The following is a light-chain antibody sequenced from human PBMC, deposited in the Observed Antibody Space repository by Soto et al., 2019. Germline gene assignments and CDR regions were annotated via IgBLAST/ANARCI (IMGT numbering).Light chain of an antibody. J-gene: IGKJ4*01. V-gene: IGKV1-5*01. CDR2: DAS. Sequence: IHMTESPSTLSASVGYRFTITFRASQSISIWLSWYQQKPGKAPKLLIYDASNLKSGVPSRFSGSGSGTEFTLTISSLQPDDFASYYCQQHKSYPVTFGGGTKVDIK. CDR3: QQHKSYPVT. CDR1: QSISIW.